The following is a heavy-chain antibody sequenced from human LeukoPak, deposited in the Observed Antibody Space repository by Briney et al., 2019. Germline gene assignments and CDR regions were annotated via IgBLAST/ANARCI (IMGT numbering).Heavy chain of an antibody. D-gene: IGHD5-24*01. Sequence: SETLSLTCAVYGGSFSGYYWTWIRQPPGKGLEWMGEINHSGSTNYNPSLKSRVTISVDTSKNQFSLKVTSVTAADTAVYYCARGGKRRLQPIDYWGQGTLVTVSS. CDR3: ARGGKRRLQPIDY. J-gene: IGHJ4*02. V-gene: IGHV4-34*01. CDR1: GGSFSGYY. CDR2: INHSGST.